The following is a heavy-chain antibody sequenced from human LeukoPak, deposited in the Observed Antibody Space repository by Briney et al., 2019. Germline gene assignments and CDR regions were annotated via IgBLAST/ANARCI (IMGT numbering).Heavy chain of an antibody. D-gene: IGHD3-22*01. V-gene: IGHV3-23*01. Sequence: PGGSLRLSCAASGFTFGSNAMSWVRQAPGKGLEWVSFISPNADRTSKADSVEGRFTISRDNPRNTLYLQMNSLRDDDTAVYYCAIMHGYYDGSGYWVQWGQGTLVTVSS. J-gene: IGHJ4*02. CDR2: ISPNADRT. CDR3: AIMHGYYDGSGYWVQ. CDR1: GFTFGSNA.